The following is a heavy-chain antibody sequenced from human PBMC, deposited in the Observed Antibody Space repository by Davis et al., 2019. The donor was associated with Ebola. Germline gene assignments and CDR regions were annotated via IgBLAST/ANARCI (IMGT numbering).Heavy chain of an antibody. D-gene: IGHD5-18*01. CDR3: ARDTQPPGYSYGYQRNYYYYYGMDV. CDR1: GFTFSSYA. J-gene: IGHJ6*02. CDR2: ISGSGGTT. Sequence: PGGSLRLSCAASGFTFSSYAMSWVRQAPGKGLEWVSAISGSGGTTYYADSVKGRFTISRDNSKNTLYLQMNSLRAEDTAVYYCARDTQPPGYSYGYQRNYYYYYGMDVWGQGTTVTVSS. V-gene: IGHV3-23*01.